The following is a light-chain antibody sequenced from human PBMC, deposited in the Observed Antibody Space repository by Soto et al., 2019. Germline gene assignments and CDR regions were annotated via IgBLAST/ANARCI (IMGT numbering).Light chain of an antibody. CDR1: QGIRND. Sequence: AIQMTQSPSSLSASVGDRVTITCRASQGIRNDLGWYQQKRGRAPKLLIYGASTLQSGVPSRFSGSGSGADFTLTISSLQPEDFATYYCLQDYNYPWTFGQGTKVEIK. J-gene: IGKJ1*01. V-gene: IGKV1-6*01. CDR3: LQDYNYPWT. CDR2: GAS.